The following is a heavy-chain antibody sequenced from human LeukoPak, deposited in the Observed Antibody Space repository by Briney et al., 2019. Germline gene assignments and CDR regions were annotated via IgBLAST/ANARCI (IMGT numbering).Heavy chain of an antibody. D-gene: IGHD4-17*01. CDR1: GFTFDDYA. CDR2: ISWNSGSI. V-gene: IGHV3-9*01. J-gene: IGHJ4*02. CDR3: AKINDYGDYAFDY. Sequence: TGGSLRLSCAASGFTFDDYAMHWVRQAPGKGLEWVSGISWNSGSIGYADSVKGRFTISRDNAKNSLYLQMNSLRAEDTALYYCAKINDYGDYAFDYWGQGTLVTVSS.